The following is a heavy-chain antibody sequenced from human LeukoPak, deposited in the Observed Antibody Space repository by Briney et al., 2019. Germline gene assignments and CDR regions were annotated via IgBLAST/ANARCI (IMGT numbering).Heavy chain of an antibody. Sequence: HPGRSLRLSCAASGFTFSSYWMSWVRQAPGKGLEWVANIKQDGSEKYYVDSVKGRFTISRDNAKNSLYLQMNSLRAEDTAVYYCAREYYDSSGYQPYYFDYWGQGTLVTVSS. D-gene: IGHD3-22*01. CDR3: AREYYDSSGYQPYYFDY. CDR2: IKQDGSEK. CDR1: GFTFSSYW. V-gene: IGHV3-7*01. J-gene: IGHJ4*02.